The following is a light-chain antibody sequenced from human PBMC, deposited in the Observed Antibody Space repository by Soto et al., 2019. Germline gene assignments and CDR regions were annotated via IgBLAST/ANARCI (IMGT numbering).Light chain of an antibody. CDR2: GAS. Sequence: EIVLTQSPGTLSLSPVERATLSCRASQSVSSSYLACYQQKPGQAPRLLIYGASSRATGIPDRFSGSGSGTDFTLTISRLEPEDVAVYYCQQYGSSPRYTFGQGTKLEIQ. CDR1: QSVSSSY. V-gene: IGKV3-20*01. CDR3: QQYGSSPRYT. J-gene: IGKJ2*01.